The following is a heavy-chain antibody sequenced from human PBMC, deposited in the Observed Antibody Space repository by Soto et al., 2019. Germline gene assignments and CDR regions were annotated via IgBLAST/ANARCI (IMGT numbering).Heavy chain of an antibody. CDR3: ARGQFHHVSNYYYALDV. CDR2: FIPMFNRP. Sequence: QVQLVQSGAEVKKPGSSVKVSCKASGGTFSSYAISWVRQAPGQGLEWMGGFIPMFNRPHSARKFQGRVTISADESTSTAYMDLSSLRSEDTAVYYCARGQFHHVSNYYYALDVWGLVTTVTVSS. J-gene: IGHJ6*02. CDR1: GGTFSSYA. V-gene: IGHV1-69*01.